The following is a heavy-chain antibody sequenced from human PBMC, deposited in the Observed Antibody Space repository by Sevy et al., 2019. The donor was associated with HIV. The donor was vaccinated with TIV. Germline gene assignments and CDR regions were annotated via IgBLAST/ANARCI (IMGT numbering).Heavy chain of an antibody. CDR2: ISKEGTNK. CDR3: ARDPHAVPHWGSFDS. Sequence: GGSLRLSCEXSXFTFTRYAFHWVRQAPGKGLEWVAVISKEGTNKYYIDSVKGRFTISRDNSRNTLFLQMERLRAEDTAMYFCARDPHAVPHWGSFDSWGQGTLVTVSS. V-gene: IGHV3-30-3*01. J-gene: IGHJ4*02. D-gene: IGHD3-16*01. CDR1: XFTFTRYA.